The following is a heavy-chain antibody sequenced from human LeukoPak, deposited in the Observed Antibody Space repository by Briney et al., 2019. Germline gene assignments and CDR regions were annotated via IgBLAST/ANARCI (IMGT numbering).Heavy chain of an antibody. CDR1: GDIFNSYS. Sequence: SVKVSCKASGDIFNSYSISWVRQVPGQGLEWMGGIIPIFGSANYAQNFQGRVTFTTDQSTSTAYMELSSLSSEDTAVYYCARVGRSRGSLPNSYYYMDVWGKGTTVTVSS. D-gene: IGHD1-26*01. CDR2: IIPIFGSA. V-gene: IGHV1-69*05. CDR3: ARVGRSRGSLPNSYYYMDV. J-gene: IGHJ6*03.